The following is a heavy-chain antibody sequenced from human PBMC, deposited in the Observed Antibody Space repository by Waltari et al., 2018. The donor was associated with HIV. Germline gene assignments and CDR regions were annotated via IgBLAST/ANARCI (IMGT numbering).Heavy chain of an antibody. D-gene: IGHD3-10*01. CDR1: GFTFVDSA. Sequence: EVQLVESGGGLVQPGQSLRLSCTASGFTFVDSAMTWVRQAPGKGLEWIGFIRSKAYGGTAEYAASVKGRFTISRDDSKSVAYLQMNSLKTEDTSVYYCQADASGRPHDYWGQGTLVTVS. J-gene: IGHJ4*02. V-gene: IGHV3-49*04. CDR2: IRSKAYGGTA. CDR3: QADASGRPHDY.